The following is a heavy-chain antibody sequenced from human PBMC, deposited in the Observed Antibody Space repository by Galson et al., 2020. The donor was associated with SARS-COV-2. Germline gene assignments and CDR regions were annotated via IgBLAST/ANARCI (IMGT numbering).Heavy chain of an antibody. CDR1: GYSVSTTTY. CDR3: ARQGVNMIVLVTVPGWYFDL. V-gene: IGHV4-38-2*02. D-gene: IGHD3-22*01. CDR2: VYPSGTT. Sequence: SETLSLTCTVSGYSVSTTTYWGWVRQPPARGLEWIGSVYPSGTTYYNPSLKSRVTISVDTSKNQFSLRLDSVTAADTALYYCARQGVNMIVLVTVPGWYFDLWGRGTLVTVSS. J-gene: IGHJ2*01.